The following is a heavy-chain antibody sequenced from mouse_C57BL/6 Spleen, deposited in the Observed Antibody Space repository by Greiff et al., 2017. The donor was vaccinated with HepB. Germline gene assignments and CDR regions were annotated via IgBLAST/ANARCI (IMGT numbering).Heavy chain of an antibody. CDR1: GFTFSDYG. J-gene: IGHJ4*01. CDR3: AREGYYGSSAMDY. D-gene: IGHD1-1*01. V-gene: IGHV5-17*01. CDR2: ISSGSSTI. Sequence: EVKLVESGGGLVKPGGSLKLSCAASGFTFSDYGMHWVRQAPEKGLEWVAYISSGSSTIYYADTVKGRFTISRDNAKNTLFLQMTSLRSEDTAMYYCAREGYYGSSAMDYWGQGTSVTVSS.